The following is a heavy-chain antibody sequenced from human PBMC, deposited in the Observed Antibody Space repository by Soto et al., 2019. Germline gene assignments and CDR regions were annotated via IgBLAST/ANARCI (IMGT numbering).Heavy chain of an antibody. CDR3: ARSGGLWPGVYYYYYYMDV. V-gene: IGHV1-8*01. J-gene: IGHJ6*03. Sequence: QVQLVQSGAEVKKPGASVKVSCKASGYTFTSYDINWVRQAPGQGLEWMGWMNPNSGNTGYAQKCQGRVTMTRNTSISTAYMELSSLRSEDTAVYYCARSGGLWPGVYYYYYYMDVWGKGTTVTVSS. CDR1: GYTFTSYD. D-gene: IGHD5-18*01. CDR2: MNPNSGNT.